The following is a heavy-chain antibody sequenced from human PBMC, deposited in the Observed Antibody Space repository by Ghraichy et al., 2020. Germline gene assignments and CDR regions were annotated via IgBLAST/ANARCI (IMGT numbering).Heavy chain of an antibody. V-gene: IGHV1-18*01. Sequence: ASVKVSCKASGYTFTSYGISWVRQAPGQGLEWMGWISAYNGNTNYAQKLQGRVTMTTDTSTSTAYMELRSLRSDDTAVYYCARDRRTSTIFGVVIISYGMDVWGQGTTVTVSS. CDR2: ISAYNGNT. J-gene: IGHJ6*02. CDR3: ARDRRTSTIFGVVIISYGMDV. D-gene: IGHD3-3*01. CDR1: GYTFTSYG.